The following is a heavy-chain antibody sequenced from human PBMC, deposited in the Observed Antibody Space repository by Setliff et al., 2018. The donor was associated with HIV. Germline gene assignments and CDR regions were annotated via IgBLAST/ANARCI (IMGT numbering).Heavy chain of an antibody. CDR1: GFTFDDYG. CDR3: ARGSKAAAGPPDV. Sequence: GGSLRLSCAASGFTFDDYGMSWVRQTPRKGLEWVSGLNWNGGSTGYADSVKGRVTISRENGYSSLYLQMNGLRAEDTALYYCARGSKAAAGPPDVWGQGTLVTVSS. V-gene: IGHV3-20*04. J-gene: IGHJ4*02. D-gene: IGHD6-13*01. CDR2: LNWNGGST.